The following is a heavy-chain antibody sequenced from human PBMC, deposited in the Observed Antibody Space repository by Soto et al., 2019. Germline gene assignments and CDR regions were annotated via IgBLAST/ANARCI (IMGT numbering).Heavy chain of an antibody. D-gene: IGHD2-15*01. J-gene: IGHJ6*02. V-gene: IGHV3-23*01. CDR2: ISANGANT. Sequence: EVQVLESGGGLVQPGGSLRLSCAASGFTFTTDAMSWVRQAPGVGLQWVSTISANGANTYFEDSVKGRFTLSRDNSKNTLYLEMNSLRAEDTAVYYCAKTMGDCSGGTCYGAYAMDVWGQGTTVTVSS. CDR3: AKTMGDCSGGTCYGAYAMDV. CDR1: GFTFTTDA.